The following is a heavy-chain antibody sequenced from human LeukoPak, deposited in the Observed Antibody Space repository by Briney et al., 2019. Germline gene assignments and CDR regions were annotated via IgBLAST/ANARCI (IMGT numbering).Heavy chain of an antibody. D-gene: IGHD4-23*01. CDR3: ARDLRTPSDTNIAIDY. CDR2: INNDGRSA. V-gene: IGHV3-74*01. CDR1: GFTFSSYW. J-gene: IGHJ4*02. Sequence: GGSLRLSCAASGFTFSSYWMHWVRQGPGKGLVWVSRINNDGRSANYADSVKGRFTISRDNAKNTLYLQMNSLRAENTAVYYCARDLRTPSDTNIAIDYWGQGTLVTVSS.